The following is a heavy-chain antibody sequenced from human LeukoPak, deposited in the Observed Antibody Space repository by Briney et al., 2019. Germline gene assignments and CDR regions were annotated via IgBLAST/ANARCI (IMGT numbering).Heavy chain of an antibody. CDR2: INPNSGGT. V-gene: IGHV1-2*02. J-gene: IGHJ5*02. Sequence: GASVKVSCKASGYTFTGYYMHWVRQAPGQGLEWMGWINPNSGGTNYAQKFQGRVTMTRDTSISTAYMELSRLRSDDTAVYYCARDHSSSSWRGWFDPWGQGTLVTVSS. D-gene: IGHD6-13*01. CDR1: GYTFTGYY. CDR3: ARDHSSSSWRGWFDP.